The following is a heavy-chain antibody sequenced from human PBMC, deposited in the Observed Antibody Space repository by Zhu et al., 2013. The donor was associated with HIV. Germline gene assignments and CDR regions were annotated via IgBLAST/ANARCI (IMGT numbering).Heavy chain of an antibody. CDR2: FDIEQGET. CDR1: GVKLKFHA. CDR3: ATGPTYSVSPA. V-gene: IGHV1-24*01. J-gene: IGHJ5*02. Sequence: QVQLMQSGPEVKRPGSSVRVSCQASGVKLKFHAISWIRQAPGQGLEWVGGFDIEQGETIYAQKFQDRVTLTEDTSTDTAFMELTSLRSEDTAVYYCATGPTYSVSPAWGQGALVTVSS. D-gene: IGHD3-16*01.